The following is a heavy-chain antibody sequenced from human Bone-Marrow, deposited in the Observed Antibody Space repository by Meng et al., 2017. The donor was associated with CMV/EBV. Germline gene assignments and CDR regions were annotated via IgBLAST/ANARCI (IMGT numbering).Heavy chain of an antibody. V-gene: IGHV1-2*02. CDR1: GYTFTGYY. J-gene: IGHJ6*02. CDR2: LNPNTGGT. Sequence: ASVKVSCKASGYTFTGYYIHWARQAPGQGLEWMGWLNPNTGGTIYAQKFQGRVTMTRDTSINTAYIDLSGLRSDDTAIYYCARGGLGHYYYGMDVWGLGTTVNVAS. CDR3: ARGGLGHYYYGMDV.